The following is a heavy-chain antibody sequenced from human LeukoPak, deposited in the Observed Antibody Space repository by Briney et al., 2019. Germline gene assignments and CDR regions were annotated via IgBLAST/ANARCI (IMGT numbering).Heavy chain of an antibody. J-gene: IGHJ4*02. Sequence: GGSLRLSCAASGFTFSSYGMHWVRQAPGKGLEWVAFIRYDGSNKYYADSVKGRFTISRDNAKNSLYLQMNSLRAEDTAVYYCARMGESNYYDSSGYHDYWGQGTLVTVSS. V-gene: IGHV3-30*02. CDR2: IRYDGSNK. D-gene: IGHD3-22*01. CDR1: GFTFSSYG. CDR3: ARMGESNYYDSSGYHDY.